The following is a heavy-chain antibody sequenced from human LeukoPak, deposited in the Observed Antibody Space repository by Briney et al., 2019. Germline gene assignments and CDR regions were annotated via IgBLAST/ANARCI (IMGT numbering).Heavy chain of an antibody. Sequence: SETLSLTCAVYGGSFSGYYWSWIRQPPGKGLEWIGEINHSGSTNYNPSLKSRVTISADTSKNQFSLNLYSVTAADTAVYYCATRKLGNDYWGQGTLVTVSS. D-gene: IGHD7-27*01. CDR3: ATRKLGNDY. J-gene: IGHJ4*02. CDR2: INHSGST. V-gene: IGHV4-34*01. CDR1: GGSFSGYY.